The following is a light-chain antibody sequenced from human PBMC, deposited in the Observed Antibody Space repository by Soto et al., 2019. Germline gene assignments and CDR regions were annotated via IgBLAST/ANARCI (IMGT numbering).Light chain of an antibody. CDR2: KTS. V-gene: IGKV1-5*03. CDR3: QQYNNYPYT. Sequence: DIQMTQSPSILSASVGDRVTITCWASQSFNSWLAWYQQKPGKAPKLLIYKTSSLESGVPSRFSGSGSGTEFTLTISSLQPDDFATYYCQQYNNYPYTFGQGTKLEIK. CDR1: QSFNSW. J-gene: IGKJ2*01.